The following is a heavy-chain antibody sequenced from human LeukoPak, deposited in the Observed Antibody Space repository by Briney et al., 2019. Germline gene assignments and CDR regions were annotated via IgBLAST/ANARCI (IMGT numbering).Heavy chain of an antibody. J-gene: IGHJ3*01. CDR2: IYYSGST. Sequence: SETLSLTCTVSGGSINNVSYYWGWIRQPPGKGLEWIGSIYYSGSTYYTPSLKSRVIISVDTSKNQFSLRLSSVTAADTAVYYCARHITVTYDAFDLWGRGTMVTVSS. CDR3: ARHITVTYDAFDL. CDR1: GGSINNVSYY. D-gene: IGHD6-19*01. V-gene: IGHV4-39*01.